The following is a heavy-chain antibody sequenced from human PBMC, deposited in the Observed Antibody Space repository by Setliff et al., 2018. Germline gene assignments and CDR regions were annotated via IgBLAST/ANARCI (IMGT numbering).Heavy chain of an antibody. CDR3: ARKGISALSGGYYDY. CDR2: IYTSGST. V-gene: IGHV4-4*07. J-gene: IGHJ4*02. D-gene: IGHD3-22*01. Sequence: SETLSLTCTVSGGSISNYYWSWIRQPAGKGLEWIGRIYTSGSTNYNPSLKSRVTMSVDTSKNQFSLKLSSVTAADTAVYYCARKGISALSGGYYDYWGQGTLVTVSS. CDR1: GGSISNYY.